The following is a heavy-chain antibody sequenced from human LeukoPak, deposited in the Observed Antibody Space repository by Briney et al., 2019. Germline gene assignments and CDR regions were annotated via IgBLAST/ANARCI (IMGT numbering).Heavy chain of an antibody. J-gene: IGHJ4*02. V-gene: IGHV4-38-2*01. CDR1: GYSISSGYY. D-gene: IGHD1-26*01. Sequence: SETLSLTCAVSGYSISSGYYWGWVRQPPGKGLEWIGSIYHSGSTYYNPSLKSRVTISVDTSKNQFSLKLSSVTAADTAVYYCARYHKGIVAATHCDYWGQGTLVTVSS. CDR2: IYHSGST. CDR3: ARYHKGIVAATHCDY.